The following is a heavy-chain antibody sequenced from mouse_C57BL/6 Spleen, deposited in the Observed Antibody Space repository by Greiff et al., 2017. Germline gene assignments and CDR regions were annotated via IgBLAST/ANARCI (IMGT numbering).Heavy chain of an antibody. CDR3: ARYMDYGSSYGSGFDY. Sequence: EVHLVESGGGLVQPGGSLSLSCAASGFTFTDYYMSWVRQPPGKALEWLGFIRNKANGYTTEYSASVKGRFTISRDNSQSILYLQMNALRAEDSATYYCARYMDYGSSYGSGFDYWGQGTTLTVSS. CDR2: IRNKANGYTT. D-gene: IGHD1-1*01. J-gene: IGHJ2*01. CDR1: GFTFTDYY. V-gene: IGHV7-3*01.